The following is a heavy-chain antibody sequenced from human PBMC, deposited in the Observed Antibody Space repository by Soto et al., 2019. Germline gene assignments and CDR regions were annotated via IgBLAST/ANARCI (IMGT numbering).Heavy chain of an antibody. V-gene: IGHV1-69*06. CDR1: GGTFSGYA. D-gene: IGHD2-2*01. CDR2: IIPIFGTA. Sequence: SVKACKASGGTFSGYAISWMRQAPGQGLEWMGGIIPIFGTANYAQKFQGRVTITADKSTSTAYMELSSLRSEDTAVYYCAGGYCSSTSCTDYWGQGTLVTVSS. CDR3: AGGYCSSTSCTDY. J-gene: IGHJ4*02.